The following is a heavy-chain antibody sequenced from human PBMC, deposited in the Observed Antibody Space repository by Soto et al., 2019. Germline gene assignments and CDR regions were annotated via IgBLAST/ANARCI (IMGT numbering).Heavy chain of an antibody. CDR2: INAGNGNT. CDR1: GYTFTSYA. V-gene: IGHV1-3*01. Sequence: QVQLVQSGAEVKKPGASVKVSCKASGYTFTSYAMHWVRQAPGQRLEWMGWINAGNGNTKYSQKFQGRVTITRDTSASTAYMELSSLRSEDTAVYYCARASQFISSWSSSFDYWGQGNLVTVSS. J-gene: IGHJ4*02. CDR3: ARASQFISSWSSSFDY. D-gene: IGHD6-13*01.